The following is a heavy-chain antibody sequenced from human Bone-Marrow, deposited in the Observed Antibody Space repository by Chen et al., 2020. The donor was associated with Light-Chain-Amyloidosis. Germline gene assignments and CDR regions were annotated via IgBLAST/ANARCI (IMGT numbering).Heavy chain of an antibody. Sequence: QVQLVQSGAEVKRPGASVKVSCKVSGDTLTELSVHWVRQPPGKGLEWVGGSELEDDKTLYSQKFQGRVTMTGDTSTDTAYMELSSLTSDDTAVYFCATRWDAFDIWGQGTLVTVSS. CDR3: ATRWDAFDI. V-gene: IGHV1-24*01. CDR1: GDTLTELS. J-gene: IGHJ3*02. D-gene: IGHD6-13*01. CDR2: SELEDDKT.